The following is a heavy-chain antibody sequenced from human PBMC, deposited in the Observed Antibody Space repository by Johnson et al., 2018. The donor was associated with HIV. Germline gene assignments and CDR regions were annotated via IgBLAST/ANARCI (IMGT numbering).Heavy chain of an antibody. CDR1: GFTFSSYW. CDR2: ISYDGSNK. Sequence: QVQLVESGGGLVQPGGSLRLSCAASGFTFSSYWMSWVRQAPGKGLEWVAVISYDGSNKYYADSVKGRFTISRDNSKNTLYLQMNSLRAEDTAVYYCARGGASDAFDIWGQGTMVTVSS. CDR3: ARGGASDAFDI. V-gene: IGHV3-30-3*01. D-gene: IGHD4/OR15-4a*01. J-gene: IGHJ3*02.